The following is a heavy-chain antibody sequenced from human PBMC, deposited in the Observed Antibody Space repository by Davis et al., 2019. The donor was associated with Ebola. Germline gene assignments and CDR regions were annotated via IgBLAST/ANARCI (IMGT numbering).Heavy chain of an antibody. J-gene: IGHJ4*02. CDR3: ARERGRYFDY. D-gene: IGHD1-1*01. CDR2: IRYDGSNK. V-gene: IGHV3-30*02. CDR1: GFTFSSYG. Sequence: GESLKISCAASGFTFSSYGMHWVRQAPGKGLEWVAFIRYDGSNKYYADSVKGRFTISRDNSKNTLYLQMNSLRAEDTAVYYCARERGRYFDYWGQGTLVTVSS.